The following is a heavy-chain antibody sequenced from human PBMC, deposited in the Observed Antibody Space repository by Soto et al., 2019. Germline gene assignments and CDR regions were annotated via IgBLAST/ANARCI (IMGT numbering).Heavy chain of an antibody. CDR2: INPFDGSR. CDR1: GYIFTSYY. CDR3: SRVDPGETSPFDY. D-gene: IGHD3-10*01. V-gene: IGHV1-46*03. Sequence: SVKVSCKASGYIFTSYYIHWVRQAPGQGLEWMGWINPFDGSRMFAQSFQGRVTMTRDTSTSTVYMEVSSLRSEDTAVYYCSRVDPGETSPFDYWGQGTRVTVAS. J-gene: IGHJ4*02.